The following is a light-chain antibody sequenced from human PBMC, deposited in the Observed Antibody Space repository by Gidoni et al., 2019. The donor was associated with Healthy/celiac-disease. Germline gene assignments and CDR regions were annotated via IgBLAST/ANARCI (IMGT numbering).Light chain of an antibody. J-gene: IGKJ2*01. V-gene: IGKV1-33*01. CDR1: QDISNY. Sequence: DIQMTHSPSSLSASVGDRVTITCQASQDISNYLNWYQQKPGKAPKLLIYDASNLETGVPSRFSGSGSGTDFTFTISSLQPEDIATYYCQQYDNLPPEYTFGQGTKLEIK. CDR2: DAS. CDR3: QQYDNLPPEYT.